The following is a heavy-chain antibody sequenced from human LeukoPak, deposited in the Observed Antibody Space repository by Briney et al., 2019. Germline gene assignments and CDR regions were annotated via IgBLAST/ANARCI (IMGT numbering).Heavy chain of an antibody. Sequence: GGSLRLSCAASGFTFNIYAMSWVRQAPGKGLEWVSAISGSGGSTYYADSVKGRFTISRDNSKNTLYLQMNSLRAEDTAVYYCAKDREPRYYYDSSGSCFDYWGQGTLVTVSS. CDR2: ISGSGGST. J-gene: IGHJ4*02. CDR1: GFTFNIYA. CDR3: AKDREPRYYYDSSGSCFDY. D-gene: IGHD3-22*01. V-gene: IGHV3-23*01.